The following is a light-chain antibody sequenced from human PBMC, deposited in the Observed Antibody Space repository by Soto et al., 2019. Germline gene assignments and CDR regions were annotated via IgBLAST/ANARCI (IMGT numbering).Light chain of an antibody. CDR3: QTWGTGIWV. V-gene: IGLV4-69*01. J-gene: IGLJ3*02. Sequence: QLVLTQSPSASASLGASVKLTCTLSSGHSSYAIAWHQQQPEKGPRYLMKLNSDGSHSKGDGIPDRFTGSSSGAERYLTLSSLQYEDEADQYCQTWGTGIWVFGGGTKLTVL. CDR1: SGHSSYA. CDR2: LNSDGSH.